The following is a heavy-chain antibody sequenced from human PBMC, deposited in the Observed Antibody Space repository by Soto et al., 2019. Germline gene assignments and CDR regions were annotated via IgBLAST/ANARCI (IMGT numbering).Heavy chain of an antibody. V-gene: IGHV3-15*01. CDR2: IKSKTDGGTT. D-gene: IGHD3-10*01. CDR1: GFTFSNAW. CDR3: TTDNPLWFGELGAFDI. J-gene: IGHJ3*02. Sequence: GGSLRLSCAASGFTFSNAWMSWVRQAPGKGLEWVGRIKSKTDGGTTDYAAPVKGRFTISRDDSKNTLYLQMNSLKTDDSAVYYCTTDNPLWFGELGAFDIWGQGTMVTVSS.